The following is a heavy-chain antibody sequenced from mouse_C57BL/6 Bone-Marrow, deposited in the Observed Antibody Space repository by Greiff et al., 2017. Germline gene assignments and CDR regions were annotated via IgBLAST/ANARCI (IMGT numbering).Heavy chain of an antibody. J-gene: IGHJ1*03. D-gene: IGHD1-1*01. Sequence: QVQLQQPGAELVMPGASVKLSCKASGYTFTSYWMHWVKQRPGQGLEWIGEIDPSDSYTNYNQKFKGKSTLTVDKSSSTAYMQLSSLTSEDSAVYYCARRGTTVVAHWYVDVWGTGTTVSVSS. CDR3: ARRGTTVVAHWYVDV. V-gene: IGHV1-69*01. CDR2: IDPSDSYT. CDR1: GYTFTSYW.